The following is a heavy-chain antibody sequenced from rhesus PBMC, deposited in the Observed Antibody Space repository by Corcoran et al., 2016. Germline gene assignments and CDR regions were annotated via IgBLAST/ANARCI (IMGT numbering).Heavy chain of an antibody. CDR3: ARSGHYYGSGSHYFDY. CDR1: GDTFTDQY. J-gene: IGHJ4*01. V-gene: IGHV1-111*02. Sequence: EVQLVQSGAEVKKPGASVKISCKASGDTFTDQYPNWGRQAPGKGREWMGRVDPEDGEADYAQKFQDRVTITADMSTDTAYMELSSLRSEDTAVYYCARSGHYYGSGSHYFDYWGQGVLVTVSS. CDR2: VDPEDGEA. D-gene: IGHD3-28*01.